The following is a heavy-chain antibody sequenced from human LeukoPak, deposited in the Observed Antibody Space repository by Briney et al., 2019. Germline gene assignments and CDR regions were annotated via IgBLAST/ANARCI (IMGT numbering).Heavy chain of an antibody. CDR1: GFTFSSYW. D-gene: IGHD2-2*01. J-gene: IGHJ1*01. CDR3: ARVSPVVPAAMQYFQH. CDR2: IKQDGSEK. V-gene: IGHV3-7*01. Sequence: GGSLRLSCAASGFTFSSYWMSWVRQAPGKGLEWVANIKQDGSEKYYVDSVKGRFTISRDNAKNSLYLQMNSLRAEDTAVYYCARVSPVVPAAMQYFQHWGQGTLVTVSS.